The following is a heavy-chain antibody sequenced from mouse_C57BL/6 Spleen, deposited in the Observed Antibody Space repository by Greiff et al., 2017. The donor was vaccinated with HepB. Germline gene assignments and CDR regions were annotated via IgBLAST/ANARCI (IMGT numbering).Heavy chain of an antibody. D-gene: IGHD1-1*01. J-gene: IGHJ1*03. V-gene: IGHV1-52*01. CDR3: ASGSHWYFDV. CDR1: GYTFTSYW. Sequence: QVQLQQPGAELVRPGSSVKLSCKASGYTFTSYWMHWVKQRPIQGLEWIGNIDPSDSETHCNQKFKDKATLTVDKSSSTAYMQLSSLTSEDSAVYYCASGSHWYFDVWGTGTTVTVSS. CDR2: IDPSDSET.